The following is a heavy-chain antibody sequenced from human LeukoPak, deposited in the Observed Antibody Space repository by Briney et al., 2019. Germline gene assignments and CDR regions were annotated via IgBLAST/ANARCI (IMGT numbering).Heavy chain of an antibody. Sequence: GGSLRLSCAASGFTFSSYSMNWVRQAPGKGLEWVSSISSSSSYIYYADSVKGRFTISRDNAKNSLYLQMNSLRAEDTAMYYCARDPSSAGYYYGMDVWGQGTTVTVSS. CDR3: ARDPSSAGYYYGMDV. V-gene: IGHV3-21*01. CDR2: ISSSSSYI. J-gene: IGHJ6*02. CDR1: GFTFSSYS.